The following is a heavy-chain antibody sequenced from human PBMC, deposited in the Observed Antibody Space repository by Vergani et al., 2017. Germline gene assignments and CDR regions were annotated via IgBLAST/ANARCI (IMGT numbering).Heavy chain of an antibody. CDR2: INQSGTT. CDR3: TRDRIVGAAKWFDS. CDR1: GVSIRGSNW. D-gene: IGHD1-26*01. Sequence: QVQLQESGPGLVKPPGTLSLTCVVSGVSIRGSNWWSWVRQPPGKGLEWIGEINQSGTTNYNPSLKSRVALSIDKSKNQFSLNLRSVIAADTPVYYCTRDRIVGAAKWFDSWGQGTLVTVSS. J-gene: IGHJ5*01. V-gene: IGHV4-4*03.